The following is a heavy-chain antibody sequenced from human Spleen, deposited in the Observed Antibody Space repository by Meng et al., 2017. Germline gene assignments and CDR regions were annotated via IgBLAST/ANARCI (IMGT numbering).Heavy chain of an antibody. CDR1: GGSISTYY. D-gene: IGHD2-21*02. J-gene: IGHJ4*02. Sequence: QVQLQESGPGLVKPSETLSLTCTVSGGSISTYYWSWIRQSPEKGLEWIGYINYSGRTNYIPSLRSRATTSVDPSKNQFSLNLRSVTAADTAVYYCARGPSHGGSYSDYWGQGTLVTVSS. CDR2: INYSGRT. V-gene: IGHV4-59*01. CDR3: ARGPSHGGSYSDY.